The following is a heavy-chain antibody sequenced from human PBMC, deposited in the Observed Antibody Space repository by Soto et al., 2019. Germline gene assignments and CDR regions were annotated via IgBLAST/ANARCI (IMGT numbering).Heavy chain of an antibody. Sequence: SVKVSCKASGFTFTSSAVQWVRQARGQRLEWIGWTVVGSGNTNYAQKFQERVTITRDMSTTTAYMELSSLRSEDTAVYYCAATLIAAAGTGHYYGMDVWGQGTTVTVSS. CDR2: TVVGSGNT. V-gene: IGHV1-58*01. CDR3: AATLIAAAGTGHYYGMDV. J-gene: IGHJ6*02. D-gene: IGHD6-13*01. CDR1: GFTFTSSA.